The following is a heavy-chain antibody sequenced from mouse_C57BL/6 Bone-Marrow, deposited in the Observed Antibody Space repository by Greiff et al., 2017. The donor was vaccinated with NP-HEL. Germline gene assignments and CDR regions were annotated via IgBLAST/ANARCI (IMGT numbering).Heavy chain of an antibody. V-gene: IGHV1-9*01. D-gene: IGHD1-1*01. CDR2: ILPGSGST. J-gene: IGHJ2*01. CDR1: GYTFTGYW. CDR3: DSFGFLATIVGYFDF. Sequence: VQLQQSGAELMKPGASVKLSCKATGYTFTGYWIEWVKQRPGHGLEWIGEILPGSGSTNYYEKFKGKATFTADTSSNTDYKQLSRLTTEESAVYYSDSFGFLATIVGYFDFWGQGTTLTVSS.